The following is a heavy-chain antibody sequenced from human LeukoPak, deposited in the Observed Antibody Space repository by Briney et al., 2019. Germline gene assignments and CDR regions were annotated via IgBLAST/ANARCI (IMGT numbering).Heavy chain of an antibody. V-gene: IGHV5-51*01. CDR3: ARRYSDSWYVCDY. D-gene: IGHD6-13*01. Sequence: PGESLKISCEGSGYSFTSYWIGWVRQMPGKGLEWMGIIYPGDSATRNSPSFQGQVTISADKSISTAYLQWSSLKASDTAMYYCARRYSDSWYVCDYWGQGTLVIASS. CDR2: IYPGDSAT. CDR1: GYSFTSYW. J-gene: IGHJ4*02.